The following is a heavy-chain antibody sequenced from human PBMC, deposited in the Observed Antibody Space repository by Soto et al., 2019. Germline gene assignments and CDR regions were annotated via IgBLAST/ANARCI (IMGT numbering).Heavy chain of an antibody. Sequence: PGRSLRISCAAAGLTFSDSYMSWIRQAPGKGLEWVSYISSSSSYTNYADSVKGRFTISRGNAKNSLYLQMNSLRAEDTAVYYCARLGYSYGYWFDPWGQGTLVTGSS. V-gene: IGHV3-11*06. D-gene: IGHD5-18*01. CDR2: ISSSSSYT. J-gene: IGHJ5*02. CDR3: ARLGYSYGYWFDP. CDR1: GLTFSDSY.